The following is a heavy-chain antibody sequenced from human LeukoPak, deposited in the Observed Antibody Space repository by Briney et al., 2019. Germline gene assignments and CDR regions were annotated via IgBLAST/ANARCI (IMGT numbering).Heavy chain of an antibody. D-gene: IGHD1/OR15-1a*01. J-gene: IGHJ4*02. CDR3: ARGNSLDY. CDR1: GFTFSDSW. Sequence: GGSLRLSCAGSGFTFSDSWMNWVRQAPGKGLEWVATMNQNGDQTNYADSVRGRFTISRDNAKNSLYLQMNSLRAEDTAVYYCARGNSLDYWGQGTLVTVSS. V-gene: IGHV3-7*02. CDR2: MNQNGDQT.